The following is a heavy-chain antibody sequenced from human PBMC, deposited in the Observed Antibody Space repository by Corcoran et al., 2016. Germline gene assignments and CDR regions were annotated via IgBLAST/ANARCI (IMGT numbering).Heavy chain of an antibody. Sequence: QVQLQESGPGLVKPSETLSLTCTVSGDSINSYSWTWIRQPPGKGLEWIGYIYYSGSTNYNPSLKSRVTISVDTSKNQFSLRLSSVTAADTAVYYCARVPLSVSSYLSFDYWGQGTLVTVSS. CDR1: GDSINSYS. CDR2: IYYSGST. CDR3: ARVPLSVSSYLSFDY. V-gene: IGHV4-59*01. J-gene: IGHJ4*02. D-gene: IGHD1-26*01.